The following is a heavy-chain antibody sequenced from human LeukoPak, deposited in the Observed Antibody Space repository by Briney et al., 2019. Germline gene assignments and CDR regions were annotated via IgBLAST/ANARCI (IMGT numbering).Heavy chain of an antibody. V-gene: IGHV3-23*01. CDR2: ISGSGGST. CDR1: GFTFSSYA. D-gene: IGHD3-22*01. Sequence: RPGGSLRLSCAASGFTFSSYAMSWVRQAPGKGLEWVSAISGSGGSTYYADSVKGRFTISRDNSKNTLYLQMNSLRAEDTAVYYCVKDKLGFRITMIVVVLDYWGQGTLVTVSS. CDR3: VKDKLGFRITMIVVVLDY. J-gene: IGHJ4*02.